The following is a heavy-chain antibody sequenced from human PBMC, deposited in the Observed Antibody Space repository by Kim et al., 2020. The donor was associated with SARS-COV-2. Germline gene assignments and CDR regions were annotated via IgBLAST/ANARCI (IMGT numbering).Heavy chain of an antibody. CDR2: IKPDGSEK. V-gene: IGHV3-7*01. CDR1: EFTFSSYW. D-gene: IGHD6-19*01. CDR3: ARFGALAGMDY. Sequence: GGSLRLSCAASEFTFSSYWMSWVRQSPGKGLEWVTNIKPDGSEKYHVDSAKGRFTISRDNAKNSLYLQMNNLEADDTAVYYCARFGALAGMDYWGQGTLVTVSS. J-gene: IGHJ4*02.